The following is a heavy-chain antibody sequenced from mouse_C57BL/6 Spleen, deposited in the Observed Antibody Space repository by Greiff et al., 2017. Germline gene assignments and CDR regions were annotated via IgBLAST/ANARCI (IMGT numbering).Heavy chain of an antibody. V-gene: IGHV5-6*01. CDR1: GFTFSSYG. D-gene: IGHD3-3*01. CDR3: ARQGAGHWYFDV. CDR2: ISSGGSYT. J-gene: IGHJ1*03. Sequence: EVMLVESGGDLVKPGGSLKLSCAASGFTFSSYGMSWVRQTPDKRLEWVATISSGGSYTYYPDSVKGRFTISRDNAKNTLYLQMSSLKSEDTAMYYCARQGAGHWYFDVWGTGTTVTVSS.